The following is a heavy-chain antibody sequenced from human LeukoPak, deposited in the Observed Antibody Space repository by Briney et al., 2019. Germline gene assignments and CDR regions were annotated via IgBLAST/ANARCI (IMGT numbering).Heavy chain of an antibody. CDR1: GFTFSSYA. CDR3: KGTWGWLQFATDY. D-gene: IGHD5-24*01. J-gene: IGHJ4*02. Sequence: PGGSLRLSCAASGFTFSSYAMSWVRQAPGKGLEWVSVIYSGGSTNYADSVKGRFTISRDNSKNTLYLQMNSLRAEDTAVYYCKGTWGWLQFATDYWGQGTLVTVSS. V-gene: IGHV3-66*02. CDR2: IYSGGST.